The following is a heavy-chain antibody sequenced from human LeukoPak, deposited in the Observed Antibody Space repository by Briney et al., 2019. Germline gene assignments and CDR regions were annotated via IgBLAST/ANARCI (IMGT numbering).Heavy chain of an antibody. V-gene: IGHV3-7*04. CDR2: IKQDGSEI. J-gene: IGHJ4*02. CDR3: ARGHSGRWFWWYGA. CDR1: GFTFSSYW. Sequence: GGSLRLSCAASGFTFSSYWMSWVRQAPGRGLQWVASIKQDGSEIYYVDSVKGRFSISRDNDKNSLSLQMNSLRAEDTAVYYCARGHSGRWFWWYGAWGQGTLVTVSS. D-gene: IGHD1-26*01.